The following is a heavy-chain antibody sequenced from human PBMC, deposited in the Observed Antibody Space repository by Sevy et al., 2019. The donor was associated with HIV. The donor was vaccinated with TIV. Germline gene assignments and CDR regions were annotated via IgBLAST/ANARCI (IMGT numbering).Heavy chain of an antibody. CDR3: AREYYGSGSYEDFDP. V-gene: IGHV3-48*02. D-gene: IGHD3-10*01. CDR1: GFTFSSYS. J-gene: IGHJ5*02. CDR2: ISSSSSTI. Sequence: GGSLRLSCAASGFTFSSYSMNWVRQAPGKGLEWVSYISSSSSTIYYADSVKCRFTISRDNAKNSLYLQMNSLRDEDTAVYYCAREYYGSGSYEDFDPWGQGTLVTVSS.